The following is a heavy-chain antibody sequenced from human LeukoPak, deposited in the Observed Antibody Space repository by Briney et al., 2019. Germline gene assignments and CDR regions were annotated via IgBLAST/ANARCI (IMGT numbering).Heavy chain of an antibody. CDR3: ARDWATRRYDYYYYGMDV. Sequence: GGSLRLSCTASGFTFSSYWMHWVRQAPGKGLVWVSRINSDGRGTSYADSVRGRFTISRDNAKNTLYLQMNSLRAEDTAVYYCARDWATRRYDYYYYGMDVWGQGTTVTVSS. CDR2: INSDGRGT. J-gene: IGHJ6*02. V-gene: IGHV3-74*01. CDR1: GFTFSSYW. D-gene: IGHD3-16*02.